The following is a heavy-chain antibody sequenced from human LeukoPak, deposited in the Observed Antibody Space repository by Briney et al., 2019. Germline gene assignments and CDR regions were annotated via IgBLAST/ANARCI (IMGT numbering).Heavy chain of an antibody. CDR2: INHSGFT. CDR3: AGTPYYYYYGMDV. J-gene: IGHJ6*02. Sequence: SETLSLTCSVYGGSFSGYYWSWIRQPPGKGLEWIGEINHSGFTNYNPSLKSRVTISVDTSKNHFSLKLSSVTAADTAVYYCAGTPYYYYYGMDVWGQGTTVTVSS. D-gene: IGHD2-15*01. V-gene: IGHV4-34*01. CDR1: GGSFSGYY.